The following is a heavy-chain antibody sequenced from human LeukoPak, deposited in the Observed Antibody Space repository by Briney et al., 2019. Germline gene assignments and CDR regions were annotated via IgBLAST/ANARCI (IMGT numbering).Heavy chain of an antibody. CDR2: IIPIFGTA. V-gene: IGHV1-69*13. CDR3: AGSGDYRGVYYFDY. CDR1: GGTFSSYA. J-gene: IGHJ4*02. Sequence: ASVKVSCKASGGTFSSYAISWVRQAPGQGLEWMGGIIPIFGTANYAQKFQGRVTITADESTSTAYMELSSLRSEDTAVYYCAGSGDYRGVYYFDYWGQGTLVTVSS. D-gene: IGHD4-17*01.